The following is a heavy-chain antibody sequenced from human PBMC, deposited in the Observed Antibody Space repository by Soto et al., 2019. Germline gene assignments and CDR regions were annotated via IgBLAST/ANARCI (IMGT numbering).Heavy chain of an antibody. CDR2: INHSGST. V-gene: IGHV4-34*01. CDR1: GGSFSGYY. Sequence: SETLSLTCAVYGGSFSGYYWSWIRQPPGKGLEWIGEINHSGSTNYNPSLKSRVTISVDTSKNQFSLKLSSVTAADTAVYYCACTGPGTTRLDYWGQGTLVTVSS. J-gene: IGHJ4*02. D-gene: IGHD1-7*01. CDR3: ACTGPGTTRLDY.